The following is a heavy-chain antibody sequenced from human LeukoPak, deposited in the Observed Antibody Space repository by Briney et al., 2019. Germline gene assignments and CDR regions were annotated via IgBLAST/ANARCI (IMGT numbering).Heavy chain of an antibody. CDR3: AKGGKWDVTPFDY. D-gene: IGHD1-26*01. J-gene: IGHJ4*02. Sequence: AGGSLRLSCAASGFTFSSYAMSWVRQAPGKGLEWVSAISGSGGSTYYADSVKGRFTISRDNSKNTPYLQVNSLRAEDTAVYYCAKGGKWDVTPFDYWGQGTLVTVSS. V-gene: IGHV3-23*01. CDR2: ISGSGGST. CDR1: GFTFSSYA.